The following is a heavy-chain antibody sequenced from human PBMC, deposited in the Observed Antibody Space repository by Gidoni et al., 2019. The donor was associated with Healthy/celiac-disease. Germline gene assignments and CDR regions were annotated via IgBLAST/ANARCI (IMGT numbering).Heavy chain of an antibody. J-gene: IGHJ4*02. D-gene: IGHD5-12*01. CDR1: GFTFSSYA. CDR2: ISGSGGST. CDR3: AKEGLGGFDY. V-gene: IGHV3-23*01. Sequence: EVQLLESGGGWVQHGGSLRLPCEASGFTFSSYALSWVRQAPGKGLEWVSAISGSGGSTYYADSVKGRFTISRDNSKNTLYLQMNSLRAEDTAVYYCAKEGLGGFDYWGQGTLVTVSS.